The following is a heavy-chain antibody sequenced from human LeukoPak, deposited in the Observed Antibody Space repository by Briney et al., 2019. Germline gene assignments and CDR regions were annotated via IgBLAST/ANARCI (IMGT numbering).Heavy chain of an antibody. CDR3: ARAPTQLKSRVGATVNWFDP. D-gene: IGHD1-26*01. Sequence: GASVKVSCKASGYTFTSYGISWVRQAPGQGLEWMGWISAYNGNTNYAQKLQGRVTMTTDTSTSTAYMELRSLRSDDTAVYYCARAPTQLKSRVGATVNWFDPWGQGTLVTVSS. CDR2: ISAYNGNT. V-gene: IGHV1-18*01. CDR1: GYTFTSYG. J-gene: IGHJ5*02.